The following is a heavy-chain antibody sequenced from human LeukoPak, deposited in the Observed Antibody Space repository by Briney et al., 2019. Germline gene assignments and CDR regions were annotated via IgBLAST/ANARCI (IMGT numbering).Heavy chain of an antibody. CDR3: GRDYSNLHFDY. CDR2: INPSGGST. D-gene: IGHD4-11*01. J-gene: IGHJ4*02. V-gene: IGHV1-46*03. Sequence: ASVKVSCKASGYTFTSYYMHWVRQAPGQGLEWMGIINPSGGSTSYAQKFQGRVTMTRDTSTSTVYMELSSLRSEDTAVYYCGRDYSNLHFDYWGQGTLVTVSS. CDR1: GYTFTSYY.